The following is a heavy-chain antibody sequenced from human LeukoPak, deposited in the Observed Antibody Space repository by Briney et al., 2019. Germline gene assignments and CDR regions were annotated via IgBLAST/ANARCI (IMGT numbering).Heavy chain of an antibody. J-gene: IGHJ3*02. V-gene: IGHV3-53*01. CDR1: GFAVGSNY. CDR2: IYSGGST. D-gene: IGHD1-26*01. CDR3: ARGVGQDAFDI. Sequence: PGGSLRLSCVASGFAVGSNYMSWVRQAPGKGLEWVSLIYSGGSTYYADSVKGRFTLSKDNSRNTLYLQMTDLRVEDTAVYYCARGVGQDAFDIWGQGTMVTVSS.